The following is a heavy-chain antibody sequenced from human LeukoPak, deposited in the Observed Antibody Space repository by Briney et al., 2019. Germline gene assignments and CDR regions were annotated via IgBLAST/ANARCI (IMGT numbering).Heavy chain of an antibody. Sequence: SETLSLTCTVSGGSISSYYWSWIRQPPGKGLEWIGEINHSGSTNYNPSLKSRVTISVDTSKNQFSLKLSSVTAADTAVYYCARDHFEANIAAAGSYNWFDPWGQGTLVTVSS. V-gene: IGHV4-34*01. CDR3: ARDHFEANIAAAGSYNWFDP. CDR1: GGSISSYY. D-gene: IGHD6-13*01. J-gene: IGHJ5*02. CDR2: INHSGST.